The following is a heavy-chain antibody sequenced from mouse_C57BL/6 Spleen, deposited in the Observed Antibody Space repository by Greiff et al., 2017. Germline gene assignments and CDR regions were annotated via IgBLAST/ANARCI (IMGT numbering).Heavy chain of an antibody. V-gene: IGHV1-76*01. CDR2: IYPGSGNT. J-gene: IGHJ1*03. Sequence: VQLQQSGAELVRPGASVKLSCKATGYTFTDYYINWVKQRPGQGLEWIARIYPGSGNTYYNEKFKGKATLTAEKSSSTAYMQLSSLTSEDSAVYFCARGDDERYFDVWGTGTTGTVSS. CDR1: GYTFTDYY. CDR3: ARGDDERYFDV.